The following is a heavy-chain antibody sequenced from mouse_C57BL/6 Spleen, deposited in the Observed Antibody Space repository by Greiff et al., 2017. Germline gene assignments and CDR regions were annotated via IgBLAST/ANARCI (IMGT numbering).Heavy chain of an antibody. CDR3: AYGRSDV. CDR2: IYPGSGST. CDR1: GYTFTSYW. Sequence: QVQLQQPGAELVKPGASVQMSCKASGYTFTSYWITWVKQRPGQGLEWIGDIYPGSGSTNYNEKFKSKATLTVDTSSSTAYMQHGSLTSEDSAVYYYAYGRSDVWGTGTTVTVSS. J-gene: IGHJ1*03. D-gene: IGHD1-1*01. V-gene: IGHV1-55*01.